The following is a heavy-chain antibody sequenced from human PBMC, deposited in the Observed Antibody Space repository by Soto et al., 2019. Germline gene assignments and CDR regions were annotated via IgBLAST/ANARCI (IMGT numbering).Heavy chain of an antibody. J-gene: IGHJ4*02. CDR2: INPNSGGT. Sequence: ASVKVSCKASGYTFTGYYLHWVRQAPGQGLEWMGWINPNSGGTNYAQKFQGRVTMTRDTSISTAYMELSRLRSDDTAVYYCARGRPGTTYYFDYWGQGTLVTVSS. CDR1: GYTFTGYY. CDR3: ARGRPGTTYYFDY. D-gene: IGHD1-1*01. V-gene: IGHV1-2*02.